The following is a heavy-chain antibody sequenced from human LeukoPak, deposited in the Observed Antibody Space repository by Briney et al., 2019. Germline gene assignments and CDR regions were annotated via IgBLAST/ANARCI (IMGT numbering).Heavy chain of an antibody. CDR2: IQPDGSQG. J-gene: IGHJ4*02. V-gene: IGHV3-7*01. CDR1: GFTFGSYW. CDR3: TRDPLYGALDS. Sequence: GGSLRLSCVASGFTFGSYWMTWVRQAPGKGLEWVANIQPDGSQGLYVDSVKGRFIISKDNAKKSLYLQMNSLRAEDTAVYYCTRDPLYGALDSWGQGTLVTVSS. D-gene: IGHD4-17*01.